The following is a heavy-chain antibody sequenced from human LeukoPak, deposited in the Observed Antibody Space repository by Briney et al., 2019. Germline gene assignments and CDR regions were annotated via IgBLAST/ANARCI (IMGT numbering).Heavy chain of an antibody. J-gene: IGHJ6*02. CDR3: ARDRTSWFGDGYYYYGMDV. Sequence: PGGSLRLSCAASGFTFSDYYMTWIRQAPGKGLEWVSYISSDGTMKYYADSVKGRFTISRDNAKNSLYLQMNSLRAEDTAVYYCARDRTSWFGDGYYYYGMDVWGQGTTVTVSS. V-gene: IGHV3-11*04. D-gene: IGHD3-10*01. CDR1: GFTFSDYY. CDR2: ISSDGTMK.